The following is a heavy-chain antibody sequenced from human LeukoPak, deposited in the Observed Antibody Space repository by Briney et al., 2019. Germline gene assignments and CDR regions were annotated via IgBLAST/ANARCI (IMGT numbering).Heavy chain of an antibody. Sequence: PGGSLRLSCAASGFTFSSYAMHWVRQAPGKGLEWVAVISYDGSNKYYADSVKGRFTISRDNSKNTLYLQMNSLRAEDTAVYYCAKKEYYYDSSGYYSWGQGTLVTVSS. CDR1: GFTFSSYA. CDR3: AKKEYYYDSSGYYS. J-gene: IGHJ4*02. D-gene: IGHD3-22*01. V-gene: IGHV3-30-3*02. CDR2: ISYDGSNK.